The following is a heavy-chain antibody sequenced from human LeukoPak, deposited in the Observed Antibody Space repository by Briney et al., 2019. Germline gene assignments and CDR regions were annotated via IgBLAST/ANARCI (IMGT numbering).Heavy chain of an antibody. J-gene: IGHJ5*02. D-gene: IGHD3-10*01. Sequence: GGSLRLSCAASGFTFNTYTMNWVRQAPGKGLEWASGISWNSGSIGYADSVKGRFTISRDNAKNSLYLQMNSLRAEDTALYYCAKDMALGSLLGRGANWFDPWGQGTLVTVSS. CDR1: GFTFNTYT. CDR3: AKDMALGSLLGRGANWFDP. CDR2: ISWNSGSI. V-gene: IGHV3-9*01.